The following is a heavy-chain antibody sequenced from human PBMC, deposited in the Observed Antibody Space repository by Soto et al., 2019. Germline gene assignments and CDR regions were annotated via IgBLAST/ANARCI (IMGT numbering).Heavy chain of an antibody. CDR2: IFSSGST. V-gene: IGHV4-4*07. J-gene: IGHJ4*02. Sequence: SETLSLSFTFSGGSINTFYWSWVLEAAGKGLEWIGRIFSSGSTSFNPSLESRVAMSVDTSKNQFSLNLSSVTAADMAVYYCAREGSYSAYNFAHGIQLWSFEFWGQGALVTVSS. CDR1: GGSINTFY. CDR3: AREGSYSAYNFAHGIQLWSFEF. D-gene: IGHD5-12*01.